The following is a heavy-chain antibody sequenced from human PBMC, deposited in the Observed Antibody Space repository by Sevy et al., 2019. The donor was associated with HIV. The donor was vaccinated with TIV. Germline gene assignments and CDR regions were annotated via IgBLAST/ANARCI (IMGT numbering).Heavy chain of an antibody. CDR3: VRDRRGDSSGYAXRAFXX. Sequence: SETLPLTCTVSGGSISSGDYYWSWIRQPPGKGLEWIGYIYYSGSTYYNPSLKSRVTISVDTSKNQFSLKLSSVTAADTAVYYXVRDRRGDSSGYAXRAFXXXXXGTMVTVSS. V-gene: IGHV4-30-4*01. CDR2: IYYSGST. D-gene: IGHD3-22*01. CDR1: GGSISSGDYY. J-gene: IGHJ3*02.